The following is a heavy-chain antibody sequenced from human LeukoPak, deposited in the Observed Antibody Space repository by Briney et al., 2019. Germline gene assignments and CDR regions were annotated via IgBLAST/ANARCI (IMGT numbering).Heavy chain of an antibody. Sequence: GGSLRLSCAASGFTLSSNYMSWVRQAPGKGLEWVSVIYSGGSTYYADSVKGRFTISRDNSKNTLYLQMNSLRAEDTAVYYCATRMVTTWAFDYWGQGTLVTVSS. CDR3: ATRMVTTWAFDY. CDR1: GFTLSSNY. V-gene: IGHV3-53*01. CDR2: IYSGGST. D-gene: IGHD4-17*01. J-gene: IGHJ4*02.